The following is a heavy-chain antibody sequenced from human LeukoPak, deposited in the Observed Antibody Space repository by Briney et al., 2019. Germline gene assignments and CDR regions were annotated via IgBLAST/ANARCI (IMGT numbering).Heavy chain of an antibody. CDR2: ISWNSGSI. CDR3: AKESSGSYQALDY. V-gene: IGHV3-9*03. Sequence: GGSLRLSCAASGFTFDDYATHWVRQAPGKGLEWVSGISWNSGSIGYADSVKGRFTISRDNAKNSLYLQMNSLRAEDMALYYCAKESSGSYQALDYWGQGTLVTVSS. J-gene: IGHJ4*02. CDR1: GFTFDDYA. D-gene: IGHD1-26*01.